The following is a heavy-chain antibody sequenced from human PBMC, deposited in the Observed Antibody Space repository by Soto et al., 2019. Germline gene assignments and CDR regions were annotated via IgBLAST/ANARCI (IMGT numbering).Heavy chain of an antibody. CDR1: GASIRHGGYY. J-gene: IGHJ5*02. V-gene: IGHV4-31*03. CDR2: IYYSGNT. Sequence: SETLSLTCSVSGASIRHGGYYFSWIRQRPGKGLEWIGYIYYSGNTHYNPSLESRLKMSVDTSKNLFSLNLNSVTAADTAVYYCARAYYGAKVRWSDTWGQGTLVTVSS. D-gene: IGHD3-22*01. CDR3: ARAYYGAKVRWSDT.